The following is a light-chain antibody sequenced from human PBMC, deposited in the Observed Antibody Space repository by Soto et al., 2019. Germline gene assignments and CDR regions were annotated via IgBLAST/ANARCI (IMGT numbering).Light chain of an antibody. CDR1: QCVSSSY. CDR2: GAS. Sequence: MEVTPSPVTXSFQTPHRPSLPWRDRQCVSSSYLAWYQQKPGQDXRXXXYGASSRATGIQDRFSGSGSGTDFTLTISRMEPEDFEVYYCQEYGSLRRTFGEGTKVDI. V-gene: IGKV3-20*01. CDR3: QEYGSLRRT. J-gene: IGKJ1*01.